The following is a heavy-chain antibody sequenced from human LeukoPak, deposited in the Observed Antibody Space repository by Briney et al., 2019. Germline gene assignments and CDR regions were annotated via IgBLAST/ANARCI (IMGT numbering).Heavy chain of an antibody. Sequence: GGSLRLSRTASGLAFSSYGMHWARQAPGKGLEWVAFMQYDGSQIYYVDSVKGRFTISRDNSKNALYLQMNSLRPEDTAIYYCAGKAAAFYFDYWGQGTLVTVSS. CDR1: GLAFSSYG. CDR3: AGKAAAFYFDY. CDR2: MQYDGSQI. V-gene: IGHV3-30*02. J-gene: IGHJ4*02. D-gene: IGHD6-13*01.